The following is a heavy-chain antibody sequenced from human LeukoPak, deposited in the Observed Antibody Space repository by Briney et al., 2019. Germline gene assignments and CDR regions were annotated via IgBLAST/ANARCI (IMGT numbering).Heavy chain of an antibody. D-gene: IGHD3-10*01. CDR3: ARGNYYGSGSHYYMDV. CDR2: IYYSGST. J-gene: IGHJ6*03. Sequence: SETLSLTCTVSGGSISSSSYFWGWIRQPPGKGLEWIGSIYYSGSTYYNPSLKSRVRISVDTSKNQFSLKLSSVTAADTAVYYCARGNYYGSGSHYYMDVWGKGTTVTISS. CDR1: GGSISSSSYF. V-gene: IGHV4-39*07.